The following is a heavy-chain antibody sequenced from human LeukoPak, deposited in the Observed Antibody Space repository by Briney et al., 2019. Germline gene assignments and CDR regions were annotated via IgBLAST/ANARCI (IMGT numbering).Heavy chain of an antibody. CDR2: IYYSGNS. CDR1: GGSISSGSHH. Sequence: PSQTLSLTCTVSGGSISSGSHHWGWLRQPPGKELEWIGNIYYSGNSYYNPSLKSRVTISVDASKNQFSLNLSSVTAADTAVYYCARLSYGSGSHYNFYFDFWGQGTLVTVSA. D-gene: IGHD3-10*01. J-gene: IGHJ4*02. CDR3: ARLSYGSGSHYNFYFDF. V-gene: IGHV4-39*01.